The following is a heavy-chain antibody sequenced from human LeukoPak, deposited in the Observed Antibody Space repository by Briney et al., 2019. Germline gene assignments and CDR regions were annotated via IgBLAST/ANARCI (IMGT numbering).Heavy chain of an antibody. CDR3: ARGRPHGNDY. V-gene: IGHV3-74*01. Sequence: GGSLRLSCAASGFTFSSYWMNWVRQAPGKGLVWVSRIASDGSGTTYADSVKGRFSISRDNAKNTLYLQMNSLRVEDTAVYYCARGRPHGNDYWGQGTLVTVSS. D-gene: IGHD4-23*01. CDR1: GFTFSSYW. J-gene: IGHJ4*02. CDR2: IASDGSGT.